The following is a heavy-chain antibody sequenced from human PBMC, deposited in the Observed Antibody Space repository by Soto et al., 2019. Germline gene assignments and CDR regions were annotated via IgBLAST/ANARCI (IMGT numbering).Heavy chain of an antibody. V-gene: IGHV1-69*13. CDR1: GYTFTGYY. D-gene: IGHD3-22*01. Sequence: SVKVSCKASGYTFTGYYMHWVRQAPGQGLEWMGGIIPIFGTANYAQKFQGRVTITADESTSTAYMELSSLRSEDTAVYYCAAAYYYDSSGPGGMDVWGQGTTVTVSS. CDR3: AAAYYYDSSGPGGMDV. CDR2: IIPIFGTA. J-gene: IGHJ6*02.